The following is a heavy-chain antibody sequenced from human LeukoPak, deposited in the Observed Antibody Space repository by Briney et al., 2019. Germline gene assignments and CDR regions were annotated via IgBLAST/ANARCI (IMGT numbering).Heavy chain of an antibody. CDR3: ARRRPEWELLSYFDY. J-gene: IGHJ4*02. CDR1: GGSISSGDYY. V-gene: IGHV4-30-4*01. D-gene: IGHD1-26*01. Sequence: PSETLSLTCTVSGGSISSGDYYWSWIRQPPGKGLEWIGYIYYSGSTNYNPSLKSRVTISVDKSKNQFSLKLSSVTAADTAVYYCARRRPEWELLSYFDYWGQGTLVTVSS. CDR2: IYYSGST.